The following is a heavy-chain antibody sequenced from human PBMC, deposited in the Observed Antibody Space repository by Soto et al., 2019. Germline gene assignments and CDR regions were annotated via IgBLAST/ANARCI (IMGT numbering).Heavy chain of an antibody. Sequence: SVKVSCKASGGTFSSYTISWVRQAPGQGLERMGGIIPTFGTADYAQKFQRRVSITADESTRTACMELSSLRSEDTALYFCATGSSLVGTAYYYGMDVWGQGTTVTVSS. CDR2: IIPTFGTA. J-gene: IGHJ6*02. CDR1: GGTFSSYT. D-gene: IGHD1-1*01. CDR3: ATGSSLVGTAYYYGMDV. V-gene: IGHV1-69*13.